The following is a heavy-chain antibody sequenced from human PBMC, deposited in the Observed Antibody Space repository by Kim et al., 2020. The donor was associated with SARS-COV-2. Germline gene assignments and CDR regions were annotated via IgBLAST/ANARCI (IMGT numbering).Heavy chain of an antibody. CDR2: IRSKAYGGTT. D-gene: IGHD2-21*02. CDR3: TRRVAYCGGDCYSP. J-gene: IGHJ5*02. V-gene: IGHV3-49*03. Sequence: GGSLRLSCTASGFTFGDYAMSWFRQAPGKGLEWVGFIRSKAYGGTTEYAASVKGRFTISRDDSKSIAYLQMNSLKTEDTAVYYCTRRVAYCGGDCYSPWGQGTLVTVSS. CDR1: GFTFGDYA.